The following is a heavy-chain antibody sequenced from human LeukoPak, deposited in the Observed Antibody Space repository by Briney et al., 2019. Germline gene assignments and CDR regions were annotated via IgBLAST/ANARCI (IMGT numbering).Heavy chain of an antibody. CDR3: AKVNYDDSSGFYFEAEIDY. Sequence: PGGSLRLSCAASGFTFSYYAMSWVRQAPGKGLEWVSTIPGSGGAWLSSITGASSSPFYADSVKGRFTISRDNSKNTLYLQMNSQRAEDTAVYYCAKVNYDDSSGFYFEAEIDYWGQGTLVTVSS. CDR2: IPGSGGAWLSSITGASSSP. D-gene: IGHD3-22*01. J-gene: IGHJ4*02. CDR1: GFTFSYYA. V-gene: IGHV3-23*01.